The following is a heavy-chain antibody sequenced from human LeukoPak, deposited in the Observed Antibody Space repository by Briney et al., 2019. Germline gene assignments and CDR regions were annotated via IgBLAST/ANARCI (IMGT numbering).Heavy chain of an antibody. CDR1: GGSIGSYY. CDR2: IYYSGST. CDR3: ARVRTGWIQLRDYWFDP. V-gene: IGHV4-59*01. D-gene: IGHD5-18*01. Sequence: SETLSLTCTVSGGSIGSYYWSWIRQPPGKGLEWIGYIYYSGSTNYNPSLKSRVTISVDTSKNQFSLKLSSVTAADTAVYYCARVRTGWIQLRDYWFDPWGQGTLVTVSS. J-gene: IGHJ5*02.